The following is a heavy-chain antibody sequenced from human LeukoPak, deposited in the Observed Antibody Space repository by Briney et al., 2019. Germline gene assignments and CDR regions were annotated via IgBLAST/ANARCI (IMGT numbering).Heavy chain of an antibody. CDR3: ARVYCSGGSCPLGYFDY. CDR2: ISSSSSYT. D-gene: IGHD2-15*01. Sequence: GGSLRLSCAASGFTFSDYYTSWIRQAPGKGREWVSYISSSSSYTNYADSVEGRFTISRDNAKNSLYLQMNSLRAEDTAVYYCARVYCSGGSCPLGYFDYWGQGTLVTVSS. V-gene: IGHV3-11*05. J-gene: IGHJ4*02. CDR1: GFTFSDYY.